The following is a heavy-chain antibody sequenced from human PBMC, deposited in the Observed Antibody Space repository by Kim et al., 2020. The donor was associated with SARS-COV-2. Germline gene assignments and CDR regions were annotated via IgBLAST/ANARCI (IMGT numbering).Heavy chain of an antibody. V-gene: IGHV1-69*13. CDR2: IIPIFGTA. J-gene: IGHJ6*02. Sequence: SVKVSCKASGGTFSSYAISWVRQAPGQGLEWMGGIIPIFGTANYAQKFQGRVTITADESTSTAYMELSSLRSEDTAVYYCAAGGPNTHYYYYGMDVWGQGTTVTVSS. CDR3: AAGGPNTHYYYYGMDV. CDR1: GGTFSSYA.